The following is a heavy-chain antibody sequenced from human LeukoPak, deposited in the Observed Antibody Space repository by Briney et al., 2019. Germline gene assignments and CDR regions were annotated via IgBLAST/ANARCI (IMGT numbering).Heavy chain of an antibody. Sequence: PSETLSLTCNVSGGSINSYYWSWIRQPPGKSLEWVGYTFYSGSTDYNPSLKSRVTMSLDTPKNQFSLKLTSVTATDTAVYYCARVPGVVTGSYYFDSWGQGTLVTVSS. CDR3: ARVPGVVTGSYYFDS. CDR2: TFYSGST. V-gene: IGHV4-59*01. J-gene: IGHJ4*02. D-gene: IGHD2-21*02. CDR1: GGSINSYY.